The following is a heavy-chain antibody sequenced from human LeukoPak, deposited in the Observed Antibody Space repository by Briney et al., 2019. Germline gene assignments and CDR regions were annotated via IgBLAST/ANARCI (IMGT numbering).Heavy chain of an antibody. V-gene: IGHV3-7*01. CDR3: ARDYWNDVGVCFDY. CDR2: IKQDGSEK. Sequence: PGGSLRLSCAASGFTFSSYWMSWVRQAPGKGLEWVANIKQDGSEKYYVDSVKGRFTISRDNAKNSLYLQMNSLRAEDTAVYYCARDYWNDVGVCFDYWGQGTLVTVSS. D-gene: IGHD1-1*01. J-gene: IGHJ4*02. CDR1: GFTFSSYW.